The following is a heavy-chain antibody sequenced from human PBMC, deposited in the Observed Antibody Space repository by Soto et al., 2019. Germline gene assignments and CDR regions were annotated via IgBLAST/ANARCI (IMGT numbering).Heavy chain of an antibody. J-gene: IGHJ4*02. CDR1: GGSISSSGYY. CDR2: IYYSGTT. D-gene: IGHD3-22*01. V-gene: IGHV4-31*03. CDR3: AIATINFYDRSGYYFDD. Sequence: QVQLQESGPGLVKPSQTLSLTCTVSGGSISSSGYYWSWIRQHPGKGLDWIGYIYYSGTTYYNPSLKTRLTISVDTSKNQFSLNLSSVTAADTAVYYCAIATINFYDRSGYYFDDWGQGSLVTVSS.